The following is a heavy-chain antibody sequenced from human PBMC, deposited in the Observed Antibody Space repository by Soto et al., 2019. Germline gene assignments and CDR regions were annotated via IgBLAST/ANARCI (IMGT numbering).Heavy chain of an antibody. Sequence: PSETLSLTCTVSGGSMNSYYWSWIRQPPGKGLEWIGYIYYSGSTNYNPSLKSRVTISVDTSKNQFSLKLSSVTAADTAVYYCARLYGLDAFDIWGQGTMVTVSS. CDR1: GGSMNSYY. D-gene: IGHD3-16*02. V-gene: IGHV4-59*08. CDR3: ARLYGLDAFDI. J-gene: IGHJ3*02. CDR2: IYYSGST.